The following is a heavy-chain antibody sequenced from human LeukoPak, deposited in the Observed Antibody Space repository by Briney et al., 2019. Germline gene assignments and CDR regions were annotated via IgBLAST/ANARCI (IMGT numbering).Heavy chain of an antibody. V-gene: IGHV4-38-2*02. J-gene: IGHJ4*02. CDR2: IYHSGST. Sequence: SETLSLTCTVSGYPISSGYYWGWIRQPPGKGLEWIGSIYHSGSTYYNPYLKSRVTISVDTSKNQFSLKLSAVTAADTAVYYCARDSYYYGSGSYYIDYWGQGTLVTVSS. CDR1: GYPISSGYY. D-gene: IGHD3-10*01. CDR3: ARDSYYYGSGSYYIDY.